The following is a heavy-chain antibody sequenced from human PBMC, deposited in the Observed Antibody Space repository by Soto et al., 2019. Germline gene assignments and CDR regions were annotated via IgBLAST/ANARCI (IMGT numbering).Heavy chain of an antibody. CDR2: IIPIQNKA. Sequence: QVQLVQSGAELKKPGSSVKVSCEASGGSFISYSFTWVRQAPGQGLEWMGRIIPIQNKANYASKFQDRVTITADRSTRTAYMELRSLRPEDTAVYYCAKSLLFVDHAYMDVWGKGTTVTVSS. V-gene: IGHV1-69*02. J-gene: IGHJ6*03. CDR3: AKSLLFVDHAYMDV. D-gene: IGHD2-15*01. CDR1: GGSFISYS.